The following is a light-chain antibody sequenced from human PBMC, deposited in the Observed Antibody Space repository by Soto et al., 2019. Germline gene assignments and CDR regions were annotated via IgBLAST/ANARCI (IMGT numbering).Light chain of an antibody. CDR3: QQYNSYSSWT. J-gene: IGKJ1*01. V-gene: IGKV1-5*01. CDR1: QSLNSL. Sequence: DIQMTQSPSTLSASVGDRVTITLRASQSLNSLLAWYQQKPGRAPKLLIYDASTLESGVPSRFSGSGSGTEITLTISSLQTDDFATYYCQQYNSYSSWTFGQGTKVDIK. CDR2: DAS.